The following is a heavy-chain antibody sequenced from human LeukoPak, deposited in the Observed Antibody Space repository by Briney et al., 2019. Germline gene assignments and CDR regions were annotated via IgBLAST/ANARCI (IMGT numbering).Heavy chain of an antibody. CDR3: ARIYCSSTSCYYYYYYGMDV. J-gene: IGHJ6*02. D-gene: IGHD2-2*01. Sequence: ASVKVSCKASGYTFTSYDINWVRQATGQGLEWMGWMNPNSGNTGYAQKFQGRVTMTRNTSIGTAYMELSSLRSEDTAVYYCARIYCSSTSCYYYYYYGMDVWGQGTTVTVSS. V-gene: IGHV1-8*01. CDR2: MNPNSGNT. CDR1: GYTFTSYD.